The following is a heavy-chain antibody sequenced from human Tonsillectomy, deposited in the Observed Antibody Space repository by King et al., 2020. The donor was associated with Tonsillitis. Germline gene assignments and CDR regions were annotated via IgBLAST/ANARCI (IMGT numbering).Heavy chain of an antibody. D-gene: IGHD3-22*01. CDR1: GFTFSSYW. CDR2: IKQDGSEK. Sequence: QLVQSGGGLVQPGGSLRLSCAASGFTFSSYWMSWVRQAPGKGLEWVANIKQDGSEKYYVDSVKGRFTISRDNAKNSRYLQMTSLRAEDTAVYYCASGDYDDNWFDPWGQGTLVTVSS. V-gene: IGHV3-7*01. J-gene: IGHJ5*02. CDR3: ASGDYDDNWFDP.